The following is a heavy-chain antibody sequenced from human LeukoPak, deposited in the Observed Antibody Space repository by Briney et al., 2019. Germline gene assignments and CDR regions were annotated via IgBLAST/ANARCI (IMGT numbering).Heavy chain of an antibody. V-gene: IGHV3-48*03. CDR3: ASLSEEWLDYYYMVV. CDR1: GFTFSSYE. J-gene: IGHJ6*03. CDR2: ISSSGSTI. Sequence: GGSLRLSCAASGFTFSSYEMNWVRQAPGKGLEWVSYISSSGSTIYYADSVKGRFTISRDNAKNSLYLQMNSLRAEDTAVYYCASLSEEWLDYYYMVVWGKGTAVTVSS. D-gene: IGHD6-19*01.